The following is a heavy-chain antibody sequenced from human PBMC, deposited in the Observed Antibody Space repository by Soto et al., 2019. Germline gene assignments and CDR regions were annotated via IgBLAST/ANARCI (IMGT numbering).Heavy chain of an antibody. CDR2: IYYSGST. CDR3: ARQIGGGDAPDY. J-gene: IGHJ4*02. D-gene: IGHD2-21*01. CDR1: GGSISSGDYY. Sequence: QVQLQESGPGLVKPSQSLSLTCTVSGGSISSGDYYWSWIRQPPGKGLEWIGYIYYSGSTYYNPSLTSRLTISVDTSKNQFSLKLSSVTAADTAVYYCARQIGGGDAPDYWGQGTLVTVSS. V-gene: IGHV4-30-4*01.